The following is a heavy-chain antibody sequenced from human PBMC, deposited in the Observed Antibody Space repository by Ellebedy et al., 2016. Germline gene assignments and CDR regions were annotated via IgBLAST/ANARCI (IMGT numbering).Heavy chain of an antibody. CDR2: IYYSGST. J-gene: IGHJ4*02. CDR3: ARELTVEKVAAGDY. D-gene: IGHD4-23*01. CDR1: GGSFSGYY. Sequence: SETLSLTCAVYGGSFSGYYWSWIRQPPGKGLEWIGYIYYSGSTNYNPSLKSRVTISVDTSKNQFSLKLSSVTAADTAVYYCARELTVEKVAAGDYWGQGTLVTVSS. V-gene: IGHV4-59*12.